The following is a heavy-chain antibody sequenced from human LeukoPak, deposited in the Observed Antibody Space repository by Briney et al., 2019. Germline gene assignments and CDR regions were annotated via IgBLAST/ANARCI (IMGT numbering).Heavy chain of an antibody. Sequence: ASVKVSCKASGYIFTSYRMHWVRQAPGQGLEWMGIINPNSGSASYAQEFQGRVTMTRDTSTSTVYMELSSPRSEDTAVYYCARGLYSGWYVYWGQGTLVTVSS. CDR3: ARGLYSGWYVY. CDR1: GYIFTSYR. CDR2: INPNSGSA. D-gene: IGHD6-19*01. V-gene: IGHV1-46*01. J-gene: IGHJ4*02.